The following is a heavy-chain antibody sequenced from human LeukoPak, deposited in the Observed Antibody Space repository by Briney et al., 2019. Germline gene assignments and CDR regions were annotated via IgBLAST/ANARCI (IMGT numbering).Heavy chain of an antibody. D-gene: IGHD3-22*01. CDR3: ARRDDSSGYHKIFDY. CDR2: IYYGENT. V-gene: IGHV4-39*01. Sequence: SETLSLTCTVSGGSISSGPYYWGWIRQPPGKGLEWIGNIYYGENTYYNPSLKSRVTISIDTSKNQFYLKLSSLTAADTAVYFCARRDDSSGYHKIFDYWGPGTLVTVSS. CDR1: GGSISSGPYY. J-gene: IGHJ4*02.